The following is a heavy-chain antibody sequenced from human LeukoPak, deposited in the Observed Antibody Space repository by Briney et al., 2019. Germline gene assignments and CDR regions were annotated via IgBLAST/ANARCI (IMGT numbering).Heavy chain of an antibody. Sequence: GGSLRLSCAASGFTFSSYGMHWVRQAPGKGLEGVAFIRYDGSNKYYADSVKGRFTISRDNSKNTLYLQMNSLRAEDTAVYYCAKDKSPGSGSYYTLDAFDIWGQGTMVTVSS. D-gene: IGHD3-10*01. CDR2: IRYDGSNK. V-gene: IGHV3-30*02. CDR1: GFTFSSYG. J-gene: IGHJ3*02. CDR3: AKDKSPGSGSYYTLDAFDI.